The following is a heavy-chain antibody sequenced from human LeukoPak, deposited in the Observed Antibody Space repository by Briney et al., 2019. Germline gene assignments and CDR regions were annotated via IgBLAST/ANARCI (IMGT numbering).Heavy chain of an antibody. D-gene: IGHD3-22*01. Sequence: SVKVSCKASGYTFTSYGISWVRQAPGQGLEWMGRIIPILGIANYAQKFQGRVTITADKSTSTAYMELSSLRSEDTVVYYCASSPFFSSGYYYWGQGTLVTVSS. CDR2: IIPILGIA. V-gene: IGHV1-69*04. CDR3: ASSPFFSSGYYY. CDR1: GYTFTSYG. J-gene: IGHJ4*02.